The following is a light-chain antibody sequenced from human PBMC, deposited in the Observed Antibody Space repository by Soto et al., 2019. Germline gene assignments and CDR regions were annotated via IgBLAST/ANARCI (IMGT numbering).Light chain of an antibody. CDR1: QSVSSSY. J-gene: IGKJ1*01. Sequence: ESVLTQSPGTLSLSPCDRATLSSSASQSVSSSYLAWYQQKPGQAPRLLIYDASSRATGIPDRFSGSGSGTDFTLIISRLEPEDFAVYYCQQYGRSPWTFGQGTKVDIK. CDR2: DAS. CDR3: QQYGRSPWT. V-gene: IGKV3-20*01.